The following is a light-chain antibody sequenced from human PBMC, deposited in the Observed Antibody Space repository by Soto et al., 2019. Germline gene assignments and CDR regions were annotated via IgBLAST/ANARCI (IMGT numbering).Light chain of an antibody. V-gene: IGKV3D-15*01. J-gene: IGKJ4*01. Sequence: EIVLAQSPGTLSLSPGERATLSCRASQSLTSRYLAWYRQKPGQAPRLLIYGTSSRATGIPDRFSGSGSGTEFTLTITSLQSEDFAVYYCQQYNNWPLTFGGGTKVDI. CDR1: QSLTSRY. CDR2: GTS. CDR3: QQYNNWPLT.